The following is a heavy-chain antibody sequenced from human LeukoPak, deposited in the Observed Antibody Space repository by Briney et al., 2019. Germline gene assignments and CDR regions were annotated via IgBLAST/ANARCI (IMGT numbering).Heavy chain of an antibody. J-gene: IGHJ6*04. CDR1: GGSISSSSYY. V-gene: IGHV4-39*07. CDR3: ARGFTVVRGVSV. Sequence: SETLSLTCTVSGGSISSSSYYWGWIRQPPGKGLEWIGSIYYSGSTNYNPSLKSRVTISVDTSKNQFSLKLSSVTAADTAVYYCARGFTVVRGVSVWGKGTTVTVSS. CDR2: IYYSGST. D-gene: IGHD3-10*01.